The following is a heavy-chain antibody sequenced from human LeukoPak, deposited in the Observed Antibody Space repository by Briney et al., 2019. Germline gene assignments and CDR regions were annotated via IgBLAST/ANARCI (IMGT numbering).Heavy chain of an antibody. CDR2: IIPILGMA. Sequence: PVKVSCKASGGTFSSYAISWVRQSPGQGREWMGRIIPILGMADYAQKFQGRVTIPADNSKSTAYRGRSSLRSEDTTGYYCARDRATAMGPNLFYPCGQGTLVTVSS. D-gene: IGHD5-18*01. V-gene: IGHV1-69*04. CDR1: GGTFSSYA. CDR3: ARDRATAMGPNLFYP. J-gene: IGHJ5*02.